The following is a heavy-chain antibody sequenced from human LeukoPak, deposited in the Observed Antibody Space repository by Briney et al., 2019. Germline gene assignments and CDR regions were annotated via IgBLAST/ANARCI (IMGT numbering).Heavy chain of an antibody. CDR2: IRYDETNE. D-gene: IGHD6-25*01. V-gene: IGHV3-30*02. CDR1: GFTFRSYG. Sequence: GGSLRLSCAASGFTFRSYGMYWVRQAPGKGLEWVAFIRYDETNEYYADSVKGRFTISRDNSKNTLYLQMNSLRTEDTAVYYCAKDSRAALVGPYYMDVWGKGTTVTISS. CDR3: AKDSRAALVGPYYMDV. J-gene: IGHJ6*03.